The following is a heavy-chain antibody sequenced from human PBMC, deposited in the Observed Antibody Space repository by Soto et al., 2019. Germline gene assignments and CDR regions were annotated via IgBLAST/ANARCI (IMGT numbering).Heavy chain of an antibody. J-gene: IGHJ1*01. CDR2: IKQDGSEK. CDR1: GFTFSSYW. CDR3: AAGYSYGYAIQH. V-gene: IGHV3-7*01. D-gene: IGHD5-18*01. Sequence: GGSQKLSCAASGFTFSSYWMSWVRQAPGKGLEWVANIKQDGSEKYYVDSVKGRFTISRDNAKNPLYLQMNSLRAEDTAVYYCAAGYSYGYAIQHWGQDTLVTVSS.